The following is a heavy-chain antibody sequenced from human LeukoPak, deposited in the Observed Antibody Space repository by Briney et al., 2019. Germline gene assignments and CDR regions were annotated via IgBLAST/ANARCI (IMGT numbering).Heavy chain of an antibody. CDR3: ASSNTAMALDY. J-gene: IGHJ4*02. CDR1: GFTFSSYA. Sequence: GGSLRLSCAASGFTFSSYAMNWVRQAPGKGLEWVSTISSSGSNTYYADSVKGRFTISRDNSKNTLYLQMNSLRAEDTAVYSCASSNTAMALDYWGQGTLVTVSS. V-gene: IGHV3-23*01. CDR2: ISSSGSNT. D-gene: IGHD5-18*01.